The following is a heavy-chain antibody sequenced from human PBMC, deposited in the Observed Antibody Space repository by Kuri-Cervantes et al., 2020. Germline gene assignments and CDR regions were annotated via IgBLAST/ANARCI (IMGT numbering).Heavy chain of an antibody. CDR3: ARDSEVLLSSYDAFDI. V-gene: IGHV3-9*01. J-gene: IGHJ3*02. CDR1: GFTFDDYA. D-gene: IGHD3-10*02. CDR2: ISWNSGSI. Sequence: GGSLRLSCAASGFTFDDYAMHWVRQAPGKGLEWVSGISWNSGSIGYADSVKGRFTISRDNAKNSLYLQMNSLRAEDTAVYYCARDSEVLLSSYDAFDIWGQGTMVTVSS.